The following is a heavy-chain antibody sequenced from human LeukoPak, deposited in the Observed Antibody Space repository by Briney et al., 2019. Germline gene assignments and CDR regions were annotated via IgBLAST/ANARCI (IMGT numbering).Heavy chain of an antibody. V-gene: IGHV4-59*01. CDR2: IYYSGST. J-gene: IGHJ4*02. Sequence: SETLSLTCTVSGGSISSYYWSWVRQPPGKGLEWIGYIYYSGSTNYNPSLKSRVTISVDTSKNQFSLKLSSVTAADTAVYYCARDGGYSYGTIDYWGQGTLVTVSS. CDR3: ARDGGYSYGTIDY. D-gene: IGHD5-18*01. CDR1: GGSISSYY.